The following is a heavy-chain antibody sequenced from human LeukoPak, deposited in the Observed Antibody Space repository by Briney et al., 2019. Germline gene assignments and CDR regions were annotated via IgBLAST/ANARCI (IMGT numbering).Heavy chain of an antibody. CDR2: IYYSGSA. CDR3: ARARYSSSWACDY. V-gene: IGHV4-59*01. J-gene: IGHJ4*02. Sequence: PSETLSLTCTVSGGSISSYYWSWIRQPPGKGLEWIGYIYYSGSANYNPSLKSRVTISVDTSKNQFSLKLSSVTAADTAVYYCARARYSSSWACDYWGQGTLVTVSS. CDR1: GGSISSYY. D-gene: IGHD6-13*01.